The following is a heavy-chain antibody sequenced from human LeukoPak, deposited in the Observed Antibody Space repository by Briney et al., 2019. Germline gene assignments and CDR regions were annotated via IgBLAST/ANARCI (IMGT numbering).Heavy chain of an antibody. CDR3: AKTPRFYYMDV. Sequence: GGSLRLSCAASGFTFSTYAMSWVRQAPGKGLEWVSGISGSGGSTYYADSVKGRFSISRDNSKDTLYMQMNSLRAEDTAVYYCAKTPRFYYMDVWGKGTTVTVSS. J-gene: IGHJ6*03. CDR2: ISGSGGST. CDR1: GFTFSTYA. V-gene: IGHV3-23*01.